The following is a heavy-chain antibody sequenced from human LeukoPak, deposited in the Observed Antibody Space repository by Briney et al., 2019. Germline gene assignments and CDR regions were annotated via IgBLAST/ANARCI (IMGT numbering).Heavy chain of an antibody. CDR1: GYTFTSDG. Sequence: GASVKVSCKASGYTFTSDGISWVRQAPGQGLEWMGWISAYNGNRNYAQKVEGRVTMTTDTSTNTAYMELRSLRSDDTALYYCARGYCSGGSCYWFDPWSQGTLVTVSS. J-gene: IGHJ5*02. CDR3: ARGYCSGGSCYWFDP. CDR2: ISAYNGNR. D-gene: IGHD2-15*01. V-gene: IGHV1-18*01.